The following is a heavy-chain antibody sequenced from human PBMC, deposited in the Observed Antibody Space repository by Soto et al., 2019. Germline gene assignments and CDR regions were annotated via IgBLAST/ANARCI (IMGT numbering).Heavy chain of an antibody. CDR1: GGFVGSGNYY. CDR3: ARSAARQFWFDP. CDR2: IYFSGST. J-gene: IGHJ5*02. Sequence: SETLSLTCTVSGGFVGSGNYYWSWIRQSPGKGLEWIAYIYFSGSTKYNPSLRGRVTISTDTSRNQFPLKLSSVTTADTAVYYCARSAARQFWFDPWGQGTLVTVSS. D-gene: IGHD6-6*01. V-gene: IGHV4-61*01.